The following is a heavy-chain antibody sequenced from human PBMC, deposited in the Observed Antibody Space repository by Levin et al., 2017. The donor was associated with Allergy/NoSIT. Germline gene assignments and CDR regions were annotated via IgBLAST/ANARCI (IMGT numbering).Heavy chain of an antibody. CDR1: GYSFTNYW. D-gene: IGHD3-16*01. CDR2: IYPGDSNT. Sequence: KRGESLKISCNASGYSFTNYWIGWVRQMPEKGLESMGIIYPGDSNTRFSPSFQGQVTISADKSISVAYLQWSSLKASDTAIYFCGRARGMGGQYYFDSWGQGTLVTVSS. J-gene: IGHJ4*02. V-gene: IGHV5-51*01. CDR3: GRARGMGGQYYFDS.